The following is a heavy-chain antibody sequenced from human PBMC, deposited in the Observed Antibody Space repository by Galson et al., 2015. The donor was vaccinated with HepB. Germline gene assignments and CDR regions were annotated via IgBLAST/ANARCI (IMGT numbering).Heavy chain of an antibody. CDR2: ISPHNRYT. CDR1: GYTFSSYS. Sequence: SVKVSCKASGYTFSSYSLTWLRQSPGQGLEWVGWISPHNRYTNYAQNFQGRVTMTTDTSTTTAYMELRSLRSDDTAVYYCARGALVVAVGATQNNWFDPWGRGTLVTVSS. J-gene: IGHJ5*02. D-gene: IGHD2-15*01. V-gene: IGHV1-18*01. CDR3: ARGALVVAVGATQNNWFDP.